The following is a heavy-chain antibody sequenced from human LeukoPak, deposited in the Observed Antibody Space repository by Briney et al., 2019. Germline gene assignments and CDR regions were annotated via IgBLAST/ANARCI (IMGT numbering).Heavy chain of an antibody. V-gene: IGHV4-61*01. J-gene: IGHJ4*02. D-gene: IGHD1-26*01. Sequence: SETLSLTCTVSGYSISTAYYWGWIRQPPGKGLEWIGYIYYSGSTNYNPSLKSRVTISVDTSKNQFSLKLSSVTAADTAVYYCARGLGATSPVDYWGQGTLVTVSS. CDR1: GYSISTAYY. CDR2: IYYSGST. CDR3: ARGLGATSPVDY.